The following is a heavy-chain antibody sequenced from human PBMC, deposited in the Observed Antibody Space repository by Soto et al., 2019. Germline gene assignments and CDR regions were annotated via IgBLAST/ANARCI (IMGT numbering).Heavy chain of an antibody. CDR3: ASALSGGVEGPDY. Sequence: PGESLKISCKGSGYGFTSYWIGWVRQMPGKGLEWMGIIYPGDSDTRYSPSFQGQVTISADKPISTAYLQWSSLKASDTAMYYCASALSGGVEGPDYWGQGTLVTVSS. J-gene: IGHJ4*02. CDR2: IYPGDSDT. CDR1: GYGFTSYW. V-gene: IGHV5-51*01. D-gene: IGHD3-16*01.